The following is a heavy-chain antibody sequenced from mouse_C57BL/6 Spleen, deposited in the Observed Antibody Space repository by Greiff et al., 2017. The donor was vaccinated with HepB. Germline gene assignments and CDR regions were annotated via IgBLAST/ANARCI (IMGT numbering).Heavy chain of an antibody. V-gene: IGHV14-4*01. Sequence: EVQLQQSGAELVRPGASVKLSCTASGFNIKDDYMHWVKQRPEHGLEWIGWIDPENGDTEYASKFQGKATITADTSSNTAYLQLSSLTSEDTAVYYCTTLYYGSSRDYWGQGTTLTVSS. J-gene: IGHJ2*01. CDR2: IDPENGDT. D-gene: IGHD1-1*01. CDR1: GFNIKDDY. CDR3: TTLYYGSSRDY.